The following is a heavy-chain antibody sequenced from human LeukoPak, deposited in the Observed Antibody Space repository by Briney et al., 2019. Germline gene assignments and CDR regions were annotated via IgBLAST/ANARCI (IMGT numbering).Heavy chain of an antibody. D-gene: IGHD2-2*01. CDR2: VHYSGST. CDR3: ARERCSSTSCYFDY. J-gene: IGHJ4*02. CDR1: GGSINSDY. V-gene: IGHV4-59*01. Sequence: SETLSLTCTVSGGSINSDYWSWIRQPPGKGLEWIGYVHYSGSTNHNPSLKSRLTISVDTSKNQFSLKLSSVTAADTAVYYCARERCSSTSCYFDYWGQGTLVTVSS.